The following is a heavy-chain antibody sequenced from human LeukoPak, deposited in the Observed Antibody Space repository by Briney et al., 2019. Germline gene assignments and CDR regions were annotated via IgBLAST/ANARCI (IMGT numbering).Heavy chain of an antibody. CDR1: GVPISRSRYY. D-gene: IGHD6-19*01. V-gene: IGHV4-39*01. CDR3: ARRGEASGSSCWLNWFDP. J-gene: IGHJ5*02. Sequence: PSETLSLTCTLSGVPISRSRYYCRWVRQPPAKVLEWIGCNYYSVRPYYNPSLTSQITLYVDTSKNQFSLKLTPVTAADTAVYYCARRGEASGSSCWLNWFDPWGQGTLVSVFS. CDR2: NYYSVRP.